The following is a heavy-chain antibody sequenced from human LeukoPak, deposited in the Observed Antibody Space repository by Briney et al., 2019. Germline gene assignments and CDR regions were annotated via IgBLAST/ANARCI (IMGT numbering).Heavy chain of an antibody. CDR1: GGSIDSYY. J-gene: IGHJ6*02. V-gene: IGHV4-59*08. D-gene: IGHD2-15*01. CDR2: IYYSGIF. CDR3: ARVGGGNYYYYGMDV. Sequence: KPSENPAPTCTVSGGSIDSYYWSWIRQPPRKGLEWVWYIYYSGIFNYNPSLKSRLTIAVDTSKNQFSLKLSSVTAADTAIYYCARVGGGNYYYYGMDVWGQGTTVTVSS.